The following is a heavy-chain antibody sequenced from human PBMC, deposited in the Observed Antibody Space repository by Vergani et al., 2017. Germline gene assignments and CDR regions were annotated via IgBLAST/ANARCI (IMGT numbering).Heavy chain of an antibody. CDR3: AREYSSTSGRAFDF. CDR2: ISSSSSYI. V-gene: IGHV3-21*02. CDR1: GFDFSSYI. J-gene: IGHJ3*01. D-gene: IGHD2-2*01. Sequence: QLVESGGGWVQPGGSLRLSCVVSGFDFSSYIMNWVRQAPGKGLEWVSSISSSSSYIHYSDSLKGRFTISRDNAKSSLYLQMNSLRAEDTGVYYCAREYSSTSGRAFDFWGQGTKVTVSS.